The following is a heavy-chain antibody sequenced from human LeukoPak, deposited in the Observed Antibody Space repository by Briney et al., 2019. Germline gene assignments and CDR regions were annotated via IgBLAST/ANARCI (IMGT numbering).Heavy chain of an antibody. V-gene: IGHV4-31*03. CDR3: ARINYYDRPYNWFDP. CDR1: GGSISGGGYY. D-gene: IGHD3-22*01. Sequence: SETLSLTCTVSGGSISGGGYYWSWIRQHPGKGLEWIGYIYYSGSTYYNPSLKSRVTISVDTSKNQFSLKLSSVAAADTAVYYCARINYYDRPYNWFDPWGQGTLVTVSS. CDR2: IYYSGST. J-gene: IGHJ5*02.